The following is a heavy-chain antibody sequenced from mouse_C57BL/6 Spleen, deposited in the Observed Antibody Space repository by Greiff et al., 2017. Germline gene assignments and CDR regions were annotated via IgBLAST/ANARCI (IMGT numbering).Heavy chain of an antibody. CDR1: GYAFTNYS. CDR3: ARDGNYGG. Sequence: VQLQQSGAELVRPGTSVKVSCKASGYAFTNYSIEWIKQRPGQGLEWIGVINPGSGGTNYNEKFKGKAILTADKSSSTAYMQLSSLTYEDSAVYFCARDGNYGGWGKGTTVTVAT. D-gene: IGHD2-1*01. CDR2: INPGSGGT. J-gene: IGHJ2*01. V-gene: IGHV1-54*01.